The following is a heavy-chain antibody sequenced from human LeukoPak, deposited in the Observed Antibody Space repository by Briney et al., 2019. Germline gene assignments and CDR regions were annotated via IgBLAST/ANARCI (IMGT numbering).Heavy chain of an antibody. J-gene: IGHJ4*02. CDR1: GFTFSRYA. CDR2: ISYDGSNK. CDR3: ARESWGSYRFDFDY. D-gene: IGHD3-16*02. Sequence: GGSLRLSCAASGFTFSRYAMHWVRQAPGKGLEWVAVISYDGSNKYYADSVKGRFTISRDNSKNTLYLQVNSLRAEDTAVYYCARESWGSYRFDFDYWGQGTLVTVSS. V-gene: IGHV3-30*04.